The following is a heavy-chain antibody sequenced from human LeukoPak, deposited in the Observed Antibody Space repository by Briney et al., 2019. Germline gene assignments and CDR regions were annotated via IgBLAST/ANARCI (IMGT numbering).Heavy chain of an antibody. CDR2: IYHGGRT. J-gene: IGHJ4*02. V-gene: IGHV4-34*01. D-gene: IGHD2-15*01. CDR3: VRIDDY. Sequence: SETLSLTCAVYGGSFSGHWWSWIRQPPGKGLEWIGEIYHGGRTNYNPSLKSRVTISVDTSKNQFSLNLSSVTAADTAVYYCVRIDDYWGQGTLVTVSS. CDR1: GGSFSGHW.